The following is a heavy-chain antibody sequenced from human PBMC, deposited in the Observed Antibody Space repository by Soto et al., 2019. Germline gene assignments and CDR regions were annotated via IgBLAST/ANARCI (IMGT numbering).Heavy chain of an antibody. CDR1: GFTFSTFS. CDR2: IGGSGGSI. V-gene: IGHV3-48*02. J-gene: IGHJ4*02. Sequence: PGESLRLFCAASGFTFSTFSMNWVRQAPGKGLEWLSYIGGSGGSISYADSVKGRFTISRDNGKNTLYLQMSSLRDEDTAVYYCARDLAWAFDSWGQGALVTVSS. CDR3: ARDLAWAFDS. D-gene: IGHD1-26*01.